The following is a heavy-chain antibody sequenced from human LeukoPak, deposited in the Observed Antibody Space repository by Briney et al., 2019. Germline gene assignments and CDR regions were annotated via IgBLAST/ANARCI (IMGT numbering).Heavy chain of an antibody. CDR2: IHYSGNT. J-gene: IGHJ3*02. CDR1: GGSISSGGFY. Sequence: PSETLSLTCTVSGGSISSGGFYWSWIRQHPGKGLEWIGYIHYSGNTYYNPSLKSRVIISVDTSKNQFSLKLSSVTAADTAVYYCARLPRLPQGDAFDIWGQGTMVTVSS. V-gene: IGHV4-31*03. D-gene: IGHD5-12*01. CDR3: ARLPRLPQGDAFDI.